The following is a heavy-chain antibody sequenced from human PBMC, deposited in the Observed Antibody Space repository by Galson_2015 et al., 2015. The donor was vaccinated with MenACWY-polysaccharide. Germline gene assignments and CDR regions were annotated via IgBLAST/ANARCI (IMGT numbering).Heavy chain of an antibody. J-gene: IGHJ6*02. CDR3: AHRPPPIYCSSTSCPSYYYYYGMDV. V-gene: IGHV2-5*02. Sequence: PALVKPTQTLTLTCTFSGFSLSTSGVGVGWIRQPPGKALEWLALIYWDDDKRYSPSLKSRLTITKDTSKNQVVLTMTNMDPVDTATYYCAHRPPPIYCSSTSCPSYYYYYGMDVWGQGTTVTVSS. CDR2: IYWDDDK. CDR1: GFSLSTSGVG. D-gene: IGHD2-2*01.